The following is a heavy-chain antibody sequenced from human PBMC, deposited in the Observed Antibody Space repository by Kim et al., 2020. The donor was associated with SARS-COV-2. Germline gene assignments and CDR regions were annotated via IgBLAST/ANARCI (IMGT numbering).Heavy chain of an antibody. V-gene: IGHV3-23*01. CDR2: LSGTGGST. J-gene: IGHJ5*01. CDR1: GFTFSNYA. CDR3: AKHPRFGYYGSENYVQPLDS. D-gene: IGHD3-10*01. Sequence: GGSLRLSCEASGFTFSNYAMTWVRQAPGKGLEWVSALSGTGGSTYYADSVKGRFTISRDNSKNTLYLQLSSLSAEDTAVYYCAKHPRFGYYGSENYVQPLDSWGQGTLVTVAS.